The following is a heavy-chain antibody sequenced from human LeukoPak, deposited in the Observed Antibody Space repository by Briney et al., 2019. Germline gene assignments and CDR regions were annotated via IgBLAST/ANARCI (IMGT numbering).Heavy chain of an antibody. V-gene: IGHV3-21*03. D-gene: IGHD1-14*01. CDR1: GFTFSSYS. CDR2: ISSSSSYI. Sequence: GGSLRLSCAASGFTFSSYSMTWVRQAPGKGLEWVSSISSSSSYIYYADSVKGRFTISRDNSKNTLYLQMSSLKTEDTAVYYCTTDAGYISRWYNYWGQGILVTVSS. J-gene: IGHJ4*02. CDR3: TTDAGYISRWYNY.